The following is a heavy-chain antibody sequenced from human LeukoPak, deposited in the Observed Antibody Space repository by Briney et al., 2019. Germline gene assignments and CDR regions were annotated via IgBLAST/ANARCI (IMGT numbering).Heavy chain of an antibody. V-gene: IGHV3-7*05. CDR1: GFTFSNYW. CDR3: ARELDY. J-gene: IGHJ4*02. CDR2: IKPDESDK. Sequence: GGSLRLSCAPSGFTFSNYWMDWVRQAPGKGLEWVANIKPDESDKYYADSVKGLFTISRYKAKNSPYHQMNSLRAEDTAVYYCARELDYWGQGTLVTVSP.